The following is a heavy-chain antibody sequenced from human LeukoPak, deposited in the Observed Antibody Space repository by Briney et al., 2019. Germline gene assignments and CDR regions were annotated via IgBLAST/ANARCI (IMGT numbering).Heavy chain of an antibody. CDR3: AKVGSSGNYPPYYFDY. CDR2: ISATGGRT. J-gene: IGHJ4*02. D-gene: IGHD3-22*01. V-gene: IGHV3-23*01. Sequence: PGGSLRLSCAASGFTFSSYAMSWVRQAPGKGLEWVSGISATGGRTYYADSVKGRFTISRDNSKNTLYLQMNSLRAEDTAVYYCAKVGSSGNYPPYYFDYWGQGTLVTVSS. CDR1: GFTFSSYA.